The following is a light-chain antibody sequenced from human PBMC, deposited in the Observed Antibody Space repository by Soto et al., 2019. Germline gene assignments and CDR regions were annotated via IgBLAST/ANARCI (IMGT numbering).Light chain of an antibody. J-gene: IGKJ3*01. CDR2: DAS. CDR1: QSVGSY. CDR3: QQRTNWPPPFT. Sequence: EIVLTQSPATLSLSPGDRATLSCRASQSVGSYLAWYQQKPGQAPRLLIYDASNRATGIPARFSGSGSGTDSTLTISSLEPEDFAVYYCQQRTNWPPPFTFGPGTKVDI. V-gene: IGKV3-11*01.